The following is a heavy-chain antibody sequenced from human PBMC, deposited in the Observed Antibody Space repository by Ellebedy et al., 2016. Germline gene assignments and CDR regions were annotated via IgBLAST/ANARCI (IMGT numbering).Heavy chain of an antibody. CDR1: GGSMTGIHNY. D-gene: IGHD6-19*01. CDR3: ALNATGWYFDY. CDR2: VYYSGST. Sequence: SETLSLTCTVSGGSMTGIHNYWGWIRQPPGKGLEWSGSVYYSGSTVYNPSLKSQITMSVDTSKNQFSVLLRSVTAADTAVYYCALNATGWYFDYWGQGALVTVSS. V-gene: IGHV4-39*01. J-gene: IGHJ4*01.